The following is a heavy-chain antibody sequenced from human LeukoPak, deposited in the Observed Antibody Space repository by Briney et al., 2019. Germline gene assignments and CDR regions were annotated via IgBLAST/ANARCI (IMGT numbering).Heavy chain of an antibody. J-gene: IGHJ4*02. Sequence: ASETLSLTSAVHGGSFSGYYWSWIRQPPGKGLEWIGEINHSGSTNYNPSLKSRVTISVDTSKNQFSLKLSSVIAADSAVYYCARCRIAARLGCLYWGQGTLVTVSS. CDR3: ARCRIAARLGCLY. D-gene: IGHD6-6*01. V-gene: IGHV4-34*01. CDR2: INHSGST. CDR1: GGSFSGYY.